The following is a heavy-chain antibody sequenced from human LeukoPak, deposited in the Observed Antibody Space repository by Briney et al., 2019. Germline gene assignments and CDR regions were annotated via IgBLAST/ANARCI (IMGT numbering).Heavy chain of an antibody. CDR3: AREYHDSSGYAFDI. J-gene: IGHJ3*02. Sequence: SETLSLTCTVSGGSINFYYWTWIRQPPGKGLEWIGYINYSGSTNCNPSLKSRVTISVDTSKNQFSLKLSSVTAADTAVYYCAREYHDSSGYAFDIWGQGTMVTVSS. D-gene: IGHD3-22*01. CDR1: GGSINFYY. CDR2: INYSGST. V-gene: IGHV4-59*01.